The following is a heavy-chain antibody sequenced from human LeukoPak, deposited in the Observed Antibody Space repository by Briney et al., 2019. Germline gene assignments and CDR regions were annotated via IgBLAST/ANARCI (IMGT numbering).Heavy chain of an antibody. Sequence: PSETLSLTCTVSGGSISSYYWSWIRQPPGKGLEWIGYVYYSGSTNYNPSLKSRATISVDTSKNQFSLKLSSVTAADTAVYYCARSIGISTGWFDPWGQGTLVTVSS. CDR1: GGSISSYY. D-gene: IGHD1-1*01. J-gene: IGHJ5*02. CDR3: ARSIGISTGWFDP. V-gene: IGHV4-59*12. CDR2: VYYSGST.